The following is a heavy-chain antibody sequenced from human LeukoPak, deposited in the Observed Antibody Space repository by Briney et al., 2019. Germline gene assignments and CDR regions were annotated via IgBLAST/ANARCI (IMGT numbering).Heavy chain of an antibody. D-gene: IGHD1-26*01. CDR1: GGSFSGYY. V-gene: IGHV4-34*01. Sequence: PSETLSLTCAVYGGSFSGYYWSWIRQPPGKGLAWIGEINHSGSTNYNPSLKSRVTISVDTSKNQFSLKLSSVTAADTAVYYCAQSGSYPDYFDYWGQGTLVTVSS. CDR2: INHSGST. CDR3: AQSGSYPDYFDY. J-gene: IGHJ4*02.